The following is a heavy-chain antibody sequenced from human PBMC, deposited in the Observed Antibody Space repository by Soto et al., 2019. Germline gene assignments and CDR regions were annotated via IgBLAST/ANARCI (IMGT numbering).Heavy chain of an antibody. Sequence: GGSLRLSCAASGFTFSSYAMSWVRQAPGKGPEWVASIKHDGSETYYVDSVKGRSTISRDNAKNSLYLQMNSLRAEDTAVYYCARAAYWGQGALVTVSS. CDR3: ARAAY. D-gene: IGHD6-25*01. J-gene: IGHJ4*02. CDR1: GFTFSSYA. V-gene: IGHV3-7*04. CDR2: IKHDGSET.